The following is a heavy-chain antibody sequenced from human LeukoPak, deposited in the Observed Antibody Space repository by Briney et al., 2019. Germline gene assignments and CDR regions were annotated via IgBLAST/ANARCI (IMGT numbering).Heavy chain of an antibody. V-gene: IGHV3-21*01. CDR1: EFTFSSYS. CDR3: AREGDGYNSPIDY. CDR2: ITGSRKSI. D-gene: IGHD5-24*01. J-gene: IGHJ4*02. Sequence: PGGSLRLSCAASEFTFSSYSMHWVRQAPAKGLEWVSSITGSRKSIYYSDSVKGRFTISRDNAKNSLFLQMNSLRAEDTAVHYCAREGDGYNSPIDYWGQGTLVTVSS.